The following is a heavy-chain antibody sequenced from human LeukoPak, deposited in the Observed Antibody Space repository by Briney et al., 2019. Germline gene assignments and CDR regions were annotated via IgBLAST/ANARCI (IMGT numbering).Heavy chain of an antibody. CDR2: VFYSGPT. Sequence: EXXSLTCTVSGDSIDSYYWSWLRQPPGEGLQGIGYVFYSGPTNYYASLKRRVSISVDRSKNQFSLKLTSVSAAATAVYYCAGRSARYFGSWGQGTPVTVSS. CDR1: GDSIDSYY. V-gene: IGHV4-59*01. D-gene: IGHD1-26*01. CDR3: AGRSARYFGS. J-gene: IGHJ4*02.